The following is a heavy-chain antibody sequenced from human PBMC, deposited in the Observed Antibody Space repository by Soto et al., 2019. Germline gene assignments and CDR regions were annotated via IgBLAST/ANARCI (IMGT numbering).Heavy chain of an antibody. D-gene: IGHD6-25*01. CDR1: GGSISSYY. CDR3: AREQYLAAINWFDP. J-gene: IGHJ5*02. Sequence: SETLSLTCTVSGGSISSYYWSWIRQPAGKGLEWIGRIYTSGSTNYNPSLKSRVTMSVDTSKNQFSLKLSSVTAADTAVYYCAREQYLAAINWFDPWGQGTLVTVS. CDR2: IYTSGST. V-gene: IGHV4-4*07.